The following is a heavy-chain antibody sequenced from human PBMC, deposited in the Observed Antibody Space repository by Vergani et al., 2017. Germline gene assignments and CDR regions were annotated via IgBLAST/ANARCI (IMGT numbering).Heavy chain of an antibody. CDR1: GGSISSGGYY. Sequence: QVQLQESGPGLVKPSQTLSLTCTVSGGSISSGGYYWSWIRQHPGKGLEWIGYIYYSGSTYYNPSLKILVTLSVDTSKNQFSLKLSSVPAADTAVYYCARAQLGYFDYWGQGTLVTVSS. J-gene: IGHJ4*02. D-gene: IGHD3-10*01. CDR3: ARAQLGYFDY. CDR2: IYYSGST. V-gene: IGHV4-31*01.